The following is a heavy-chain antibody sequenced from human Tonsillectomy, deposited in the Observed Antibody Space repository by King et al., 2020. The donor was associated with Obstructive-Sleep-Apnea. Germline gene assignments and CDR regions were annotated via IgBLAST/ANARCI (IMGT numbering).Heavy chain of an antibody. J-gene: IGHJ2*01. Sequence: QLQESGSGLVKPSQTLSLTCAVSGGSISSGGYSWSWIRQPPGKGLEWIGYIYHSGSTYYNPSLKSRVTISVDRSKNQFSLKLSSVTAADTAVYYCARDYGDYNYWYFDLWGRGTLVTVSS. D-gene: IGHD4-17*01. V-gene: IGHV4-30-2*01. CDR2: IYHSGST. CDR3: ARDYGDYNYWYFDL. CDR1: GGSISSGGYS.